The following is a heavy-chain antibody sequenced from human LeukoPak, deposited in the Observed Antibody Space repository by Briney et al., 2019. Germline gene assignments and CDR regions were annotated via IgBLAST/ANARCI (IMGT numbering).Heavy chain of an antibody. CDR3: ARDLLGWELHYFDY. CDR2: ISGSSSYI. J-gene: IGHJ4*02. CDR1: GFTFSSYV. V-gene: IGHV3-21*01. Sequence: GGSLRLSCAASGFTFSSYVMHWVRQAPGKGLEWVSSISGSSSYIYYADSVKGRFSISRDNAKNSLYLQMNSLRAEDTAVYYCARDLLGWELHYFDYWGQGTLVTVSS. D-gene: IGHD1-26*01.